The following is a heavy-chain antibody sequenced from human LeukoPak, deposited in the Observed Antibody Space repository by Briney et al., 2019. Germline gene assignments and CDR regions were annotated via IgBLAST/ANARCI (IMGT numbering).Heavy chain of an antibody. CDR1: GYTFTGYY. Sequence: ASVTVSCKASGYTFTGYYMHWVRQAPGQGLEWMGRINPNSGGTNYAQKFQGRVTMTRDTSISTAYMELSRLRSDDTAVYYCARRRLTYNWFDPWGQGTLVTVSS. V-gene: IGHV1-2*06. CDR2: INPNSGGT. D-gene: IGHD5-24*01. CDR3: ARRRLTYNWFDP. J-gene: IGHJ5*02.